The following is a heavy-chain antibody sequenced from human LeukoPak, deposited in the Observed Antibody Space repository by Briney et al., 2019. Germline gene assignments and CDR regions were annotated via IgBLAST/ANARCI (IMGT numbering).Heavy chain of an antibody. V-gene: IGHV3-23*01. CDR3: AKGGKWDVTPFDY. Sequence: GGSLRLSCAASGFTFTSYSMNWVRQAPGKGLKWVSTISGGGGSTYYADSVKGRFTISRDNSKNTLYLQVNSLRAEDTAVYYCAKGGKWDVTPFDYWGQGTLVTVSS. CDR1: GFTFTSYS. D-gene: IGHD1-26*01. CDR2: ISGGGGST. J-gene: IGHJ4*02.